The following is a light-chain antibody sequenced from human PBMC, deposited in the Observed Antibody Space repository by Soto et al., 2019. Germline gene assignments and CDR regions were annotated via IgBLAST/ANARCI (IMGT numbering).Light chain of an antibody. Sequence: DIVMTQSPLSLPVTPGEPASISCRSSQSLLHSNGYNYLDWYLQKPGQSPQLLIYLGSNRASGVPDRFSGSGSGTDFTLTISGLQPEDFATYYCQQSYSMWTFGQGTKVDIK. CDR1: QSLLHSNGYNY. CDR2: LGS. V-gene: IGKV2-28*01. CDR3: QQSYSMWT. J-gene: IGKJ1*01.